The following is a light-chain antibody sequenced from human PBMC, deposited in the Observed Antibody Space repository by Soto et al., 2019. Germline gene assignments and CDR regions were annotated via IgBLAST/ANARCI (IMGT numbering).Light chain of an antibody. CDR3: QQYDRSPIT. CDR1: QSVNSNH. J-gene: IGKJ5*01. Sequence: EILITQSPATLSLSRVERATLSCMGSQSVNSNHIAWYQQKRGQAPRLLIYTASNRATGIPDRFSGSGSGTDFTLTITRLEPEDFAVYFCQQYDRSPITFGQGTRLEIK. CDR2: TAS. V-gene: IGKV3-20*01.